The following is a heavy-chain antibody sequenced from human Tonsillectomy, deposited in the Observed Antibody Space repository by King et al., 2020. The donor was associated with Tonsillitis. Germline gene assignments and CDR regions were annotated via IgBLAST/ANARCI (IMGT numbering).Heavy chain of an antibody. CDR2: ISYDGTET. J-gene: IGHJ4*02. Sequence: VQLVESGGGVVQPGGSLRLSCAASGFTFSNYPIHWVRQAPGKGLEWVALISYDGTETYYADSVKGRFAISRDNSKTTLSLQMTSLRAEDTAVYYCVKDRGTVPQVFNYYFDSWGQGTLVTVSS. V-gene: IGHV3-30*09. CDR3: VKDRGTVPQVFNYYFDS. CDR1: GFTFSNYP. D-gene: IGHD1-1*01.